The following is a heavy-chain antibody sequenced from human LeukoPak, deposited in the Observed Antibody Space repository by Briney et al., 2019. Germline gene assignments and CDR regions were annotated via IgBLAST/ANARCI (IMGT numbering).Heavy chain of an antibody. J-gene: IGHJ6*04. CDR1: GFTFSSYW. CDR2: IKQDGSEK. CDR3: ARVLSTSCKDV. D-gene: IGHD2-2*01. V-gene: IGHV3-7*01. Sequence: GGSLRLSCAASGFTFSSYWMSWVRQAPGKGLEWVANIKQDGSEKYYVASVKGRFTISRDNAKNSLYLQMNSLRAEDTAVYYCARVLSTSCKDVWGKGTTVTVSS.